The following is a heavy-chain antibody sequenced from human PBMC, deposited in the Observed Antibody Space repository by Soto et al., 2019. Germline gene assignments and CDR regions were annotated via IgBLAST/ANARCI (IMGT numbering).Heavy chain of an antibody. CDR2: IYHSGST. V-gene: IGHV4-4*02. Sequence: SETLSLTCAVSGGSISSSNWWSWVRQPPGKGLEWIGEIYHSGSTNYNPSLKSRVTISVDKSKNQFSLKLSSVTAADTAVYYCATVEYCSSTSCQVVGPYYYGMDVWGQGTTVTVSS. D-gene: IGHD2-2*01. CDR1: GGSISSSNW. J-gene: IGHJ6*02. CDR3: ATVEYCSSTSCQVVGPYYYGMDV.